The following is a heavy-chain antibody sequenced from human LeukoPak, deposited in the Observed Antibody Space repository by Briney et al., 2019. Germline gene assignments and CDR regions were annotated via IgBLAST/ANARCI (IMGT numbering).Heavy chain of an antibody. CDR3: AKDRRPVVAAFDY. CDR1: GFTFSNYW. Sequence: GGSLRLSCAASGFTFSNYWMSWVRQAPGKGLEWVSGISWNSRTIGYADSVKGRFTISRDNAKNSLYLQMNSLRAEDTALYYCAKDRRPVVAAFDYWGQGMLVTVSS. CDR2: ISWNSRTI. J-gene: IGHJ4*02. V-gene: IGHV3-9*01. D-gene: IGHD2-15*01.